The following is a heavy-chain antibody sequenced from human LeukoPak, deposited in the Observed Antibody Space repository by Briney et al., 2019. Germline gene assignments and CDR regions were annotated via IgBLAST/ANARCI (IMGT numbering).Heavy chain of an antibody. CDR2: ISSTGGTT. J-gene: IGHJ6*03. V-gene: IGHV3-23*01. CDR3: AKNGDRGAYCSGGSCYPYYYYYMDV. D-gene: IGHD2-15*01. Sequence: GGSLRLSCEASGFTFSRHWLTWVRQAPGKGLEWVSAISSTGGTTYYADSVKGRFTISRDNSKNTLYLQMNSLRAEDTAIYYCAKNGDRGAYCSGGSCYPYYYYYMDVWGKGTTVTISS. CDR1: GFTFSRHW.